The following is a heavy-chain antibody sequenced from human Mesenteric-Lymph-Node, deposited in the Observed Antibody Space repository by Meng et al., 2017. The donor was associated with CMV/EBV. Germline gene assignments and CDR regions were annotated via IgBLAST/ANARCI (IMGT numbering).Heavy chain of an antibody. CDR1: GFTFSSYE. D-gene: IGHD3-22*01. V-gene: IGHV3-48*03. J-gene: IGHJ3*02. CDR2: ISSSGRTI. CDR3: ARDHYYDSSGYYYVNDAFDI. Sequence: GESLKISCAASGFTFSSYEMHWVRQSSEKGLEWLSYISSSGRTIYYADSVRGRFTISRDNAKNSLYLQMNSLRAEDTAVYYCARDHYYDSSGYYYVNDAFDIWGQGTMVTVSS.